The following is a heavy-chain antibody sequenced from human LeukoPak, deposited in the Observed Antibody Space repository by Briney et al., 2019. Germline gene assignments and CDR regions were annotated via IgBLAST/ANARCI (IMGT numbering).Heavy chain of an antibody. CDR3: ARESPMDSRLRLWGWFDP. CDR1: GDSVSNSSVA. D-gene: IGHD2-21*02. J-gene: IGHJ5*02. CDR2: TYYRSKWYN. Sequence: SQTLSLTCDISGDSVSNSSVAWNWIRQSPSRGLEWLGRTYYRSKWYNDYVTSVQSRLIITPDKSKNQFTLQLKSVTPDDTAVYYCARESPMDSRLRLWGWFDPWGQGTLVTVSS. V-gene: IGHV6-1*01.